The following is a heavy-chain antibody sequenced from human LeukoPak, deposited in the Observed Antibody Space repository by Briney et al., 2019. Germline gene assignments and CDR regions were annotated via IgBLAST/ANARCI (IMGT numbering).Heavy chain of an antibody. D-gene: IGHD6-19*01. CDR1: GFIFNNYA. CDR2: ISASGLVT. CDR3: ARAIAVAGTDVFYYMDV. Sequence: GGSLRLSCAASGFIFNNYAMNWIRQAPGKGLEWVWGISASGLVTYYADSVKGRFTISRDNSKNTLYLQMNSLRAEDTAVYYCARAIAVAGTDVFYYMDVWGKGTTVTIPS. V-gene: IGHV3-23*01. J-gene: IGHJ6*03.